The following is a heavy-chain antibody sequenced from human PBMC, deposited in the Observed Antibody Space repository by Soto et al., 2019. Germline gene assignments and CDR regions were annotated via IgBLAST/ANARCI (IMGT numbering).Heavy chain of an antibody. V-gene: IGHV3-23*01. Sequence: EVQLLESGGGLVQPGGSLRLSCAASGFTFSSYAMSWVRQAPGKGLEWVSAISGSGGSTYYADSVKGRFTISRDNSKNPLYLQMNSLRAEDTAVYYCAKDHYYDSSGYYGYWGQGTLVTVSS. CDR2: ISGSGGST. J-gene: IGHJ4*02. CDR3: AKDHYYDSSGYYGY. D-gene: IGHD3-22*01. CDR1: GFTFSSYA.